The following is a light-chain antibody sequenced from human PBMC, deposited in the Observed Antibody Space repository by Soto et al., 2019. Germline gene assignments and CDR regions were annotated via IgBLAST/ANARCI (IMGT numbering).Light chain of an antibody. Sequence: QSVLTQPASVSGSPGQSVTISCTGPRSDIGDSNFISWYQHSPGKAPRLLIYEVNNRPSGVSKRFSGSKAGNTASLTISGLLDDDEADYFCASFRSGTILVCGTRT. CDR3: ASFRSGTILV. J-gene: IGLJ1*01. V-gene: IGLV2-14*01. CDR1: RSDIGDSNF. CDR2: EVN.